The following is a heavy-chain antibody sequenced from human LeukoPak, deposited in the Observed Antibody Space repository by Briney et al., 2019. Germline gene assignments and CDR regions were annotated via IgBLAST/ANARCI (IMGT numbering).Heavy chain of an antibody. J-gene: IGHJ4*02. V-gene: IGHV1-69*13. CDR3: ARVGVPAAAIDY. Sequence: GASVTVSFTASGGTFSIYAISWVRQAPGQGLEWMGGIIPIFGTANYAQKFQGRVTITADESTSTAYMELSSLRSEDTAVYYCARVGVPAAAIDYWGQGTLVTVSS. CDR2: IIPIFGTA. CDR1: GGTFSIYA. D-gene: IGHD2-2*01.